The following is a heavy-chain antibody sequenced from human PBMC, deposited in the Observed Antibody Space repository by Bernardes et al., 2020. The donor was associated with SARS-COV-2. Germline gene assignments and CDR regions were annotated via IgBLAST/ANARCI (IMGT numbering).Heavy chain of an antibody. J-gene: IGHJ4*02. Sequence: GGSLRLSCEASGSTFSSYTMNWVRKAQGKGLEWVSTITDSGDSTYYEDSVKGGFTISRDNSKDRLYLQMNSMQAEDTAVYFCAKRRVEWELLHYFDSWGQGTLFTVSS. CDR1: GSTFSSYT. CDR2: ITDSGDST. CDR3: AKRRVEWELLHYFDS. V-gene: IGHV3-23*01. D-gene: IGHD1-26*01.